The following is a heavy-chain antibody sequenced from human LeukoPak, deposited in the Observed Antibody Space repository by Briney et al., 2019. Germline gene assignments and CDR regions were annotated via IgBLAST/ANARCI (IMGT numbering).Heavy chain of an antibody. V-gene: IGHV1-2*02. Sequence: ASVKVSCKASGYTFTGYYMHWVRQAPGQVLEWMGWINPNSGGTNYAQKFQGRVTMTRDTSISTAYMELSRLRSDDTAVYYCARERFLEWSDAFDIWGQGTMVTVSS. J-gene: IGHJ3*02. CDR2: INPNSGGT. CDR1: GYTFTGYY. CDR3: ARERFLEWSDAFDI. D-gene: IGHD3-3*01.